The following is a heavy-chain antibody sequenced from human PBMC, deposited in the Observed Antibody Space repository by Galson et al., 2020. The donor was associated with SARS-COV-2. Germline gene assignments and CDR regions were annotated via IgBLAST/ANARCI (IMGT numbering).Heavy chain of an antibody. Sequence: GGSLRLSCAASGFTFSSYGMHWVRQAPGKGLEWVALISYDGSNKYYGDSVKGRITISRDNSKNSLYLQVNSLRAEDTAVYYCAKEGGSYAYYYYGMDGWGLGTTVTVSS. J-gene: IGHJ6*02. CDR1: GFTFSSYG. D-gene: IGHD3-16*01. CDR3: AKEGGSYAYYYYGMDG. CDR2: ISYDGSNK. V-gene: IGHV3-30*18.